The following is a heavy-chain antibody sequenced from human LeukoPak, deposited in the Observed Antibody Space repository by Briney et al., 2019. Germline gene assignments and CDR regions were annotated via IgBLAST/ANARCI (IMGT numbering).Heavy chain of an antibody. Sequence: PGGSLRLSCAASGFTFSDYYMSWIRQAPGKGLEWVSYISSSGCTIYYADSVKGRFTISRDNAKNSLYLQMNSLRAEDTAVYYCARDFGSIAARSPYFDYWGQGTLVTVSS. V-gene: IGHV3-11*01. CDR1: GFTFSDYY. D-gene: IGHD6-6*01. CDR3: ARDFGSIAARSPYFDY. CDR2: ISSSGCTI. J-gene: IGHJ4*02.